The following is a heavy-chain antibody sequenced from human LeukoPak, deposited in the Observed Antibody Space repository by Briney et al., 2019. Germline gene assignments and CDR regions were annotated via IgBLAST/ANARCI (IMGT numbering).Heavy chain of an antibody. Sequence: GGSLRLSCAASGFTFSSYAMHWVRQAPGKGLEWVAVISYDGSNKYYADSVRGRFTISRDNSKNTLYLQMNSLRAEDTAVYYCARGANTYYDFWSGLTPPNWFDPWAREPWSPSPQ. D-gene: IGHD3-3*01. CDR3: ARGANTYYDFWSGLTPPNWFDP. CDR2: ISYDGSNK. V-gene: IGHV3-30*04. J-gene: IGHJ5*02. CDR1: GFTFSSYA.